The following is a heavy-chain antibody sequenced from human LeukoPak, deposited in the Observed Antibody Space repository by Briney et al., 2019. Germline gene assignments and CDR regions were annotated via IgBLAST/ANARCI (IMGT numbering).Heavy chain of an antibody. D-gene: IGHD3-22*01. CDR2: ISSSGTYI. CDR1: GFTFSSYE. Sequence: GGSLRLSCAASGFTFSSYEMNWVRQAPGKGLEWVSSISSSGTYIYYADSMKGRFTLSRDNAKNSLYLQMNSLRAEDTAVYYCARRSLYYYDSSGHHPAGAFDIWGQGTMVTVSS. CDR3: ARRSLYYYDSSGHHPAGAFDI. J-gene: IGHJ3*02. V-gene: IGHV3-21*01.